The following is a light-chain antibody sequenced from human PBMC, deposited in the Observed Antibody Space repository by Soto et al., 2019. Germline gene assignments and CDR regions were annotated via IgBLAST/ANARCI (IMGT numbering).Light chain of an antibody. J-gene: IGLJ2*01. CDR1: SSDVGGYNY. Sequence: QSALTQPASVSGSPGQSITISCTGTSSDVGGYNYVSWYQQHPGKAPKLMIYEVSNRPSGVSNHFSASKSGNTASLTISGLQAEDEADYYCSSYTSSITVVFGGGTKLTVL. CDR3: SSYTSSITVV. CDR2: EVS. V-gene: IGLV2-14*01.